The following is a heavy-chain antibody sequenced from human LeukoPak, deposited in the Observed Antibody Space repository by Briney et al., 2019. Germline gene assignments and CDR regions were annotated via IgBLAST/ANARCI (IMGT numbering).Heavy chain of an antibody. CDR1: GGSISSSSYY. CDR3: ARSPDIVVVPAAIGWFDP. CDR2: VYYSRST. Sequence: PSETLSLTCTVSGGSISSSSYYWGWIRQPPGKGLEWIGSVYYSRSTYYSPSLKSRVTISVDTSKNQFSLKLSSVTAADTAVYYCARSPDIVVVPAAIGWFDPWGQGTLVTVSS. J-gene: IGHJ5*02. V-gene: IGHV4-39*01. D-gene: IGHD2-2*01.